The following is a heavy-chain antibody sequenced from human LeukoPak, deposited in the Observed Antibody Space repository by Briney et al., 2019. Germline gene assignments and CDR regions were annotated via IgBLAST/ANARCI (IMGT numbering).Heavy chain of an antibody. CDR2: IYNSGAKI. V-gene: IGHV3-23*01. CDR1: GLTFSTYS. D-gene: IGHD6-19*01. Sequence: GGSLRLSCAVSGLTFSTYSMTWVRQGPGKGLEWVSSIYNSGAKILYADSVKGRFTISRDNSKNMLYLQTNSLRVEDTAVYYCAKDVAPDSGWDLDYWGQGTLVTVSS. CDR3: AKDVAPDSGWDLDY. J-gene: IGHJ4*02.